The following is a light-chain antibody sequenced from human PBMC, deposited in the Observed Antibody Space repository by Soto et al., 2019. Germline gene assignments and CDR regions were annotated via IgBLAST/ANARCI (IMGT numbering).Light chain of an antibody. V-gene: IGKV1-9*01. CDR2: AAS. Sequence: DIQLTQSPSFLSASVGDRVTLTCRASQDITSYLAWYQQKPGKAPKLLIYAASTLQSGVPSRFSGSGSGTEFTLTISSRQPEDLATYYSQQLNSYPVPFGGGTKVEIK. CDR3: QQLNSYPVP. CDR1: QDITSY. J-gene: IGKJ4*01.